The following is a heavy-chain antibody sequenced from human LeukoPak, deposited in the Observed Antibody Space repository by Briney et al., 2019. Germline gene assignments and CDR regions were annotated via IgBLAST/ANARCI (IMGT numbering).Heavy chain of an antibody. CDR2: IQGDGSNT. CDR3: SRGTSAGGPISPFDF. CDR1: GFTFSKNW. D-gene: IGHD6-13*01. Sequence: GGSLRLSCAASGFTFSKNWMHWVRQAPGKGLVWVSRIQGDGSNTNYADSVKGRFSISRDNAKNTVYLQMTSLWAEDTGIYYCSRGTSAGGPISPFDFWGQGTVVTVSS. J-gene: IGHJ4*02. V-gene: IGHV3-74*01.